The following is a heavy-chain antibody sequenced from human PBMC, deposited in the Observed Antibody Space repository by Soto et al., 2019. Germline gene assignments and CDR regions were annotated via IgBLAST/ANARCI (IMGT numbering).Heavy chain of an antibody. J-gene: IGHJ4*02. CDR3: AKERATTTAFDY. CDR2: ITDNGGST. V-gene: IGHV3-23*01. Sequence: GESLKISCTASGFTFSSDGMSWVRRAPGKGLEWVSLITDNGGSTYYADSVKGRFTISRDNTKNTLFLQMNSLRAEDTAVYYCAKERATTTAFDYWGQAVLVT. CDR1: GFTFSSDG. D-gene: IGHD4-17*01.